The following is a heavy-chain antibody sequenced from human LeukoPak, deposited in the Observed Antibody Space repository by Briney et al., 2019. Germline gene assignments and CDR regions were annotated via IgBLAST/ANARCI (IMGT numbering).Heavy chain of an antibody. Sequence: ASVKVSCKASGYTFTSYYMHWVRQAPGQGLEWMGIINPSGGSTSYAQKFQGRVTMTRDTSTSTVYMELSSLRSEDTAAYYCARDDDLDSSGYYGSLFDYWGQGTLVTVSS. CDR3: ARDDDLDSSGYYGSLFDY. CDR1: GYTFTSYY. J-gene: IGHJ4*02. V-gene: IGHV1-46*01. CDR2: INPSGGST. D-gene: IGHD3-22*01.